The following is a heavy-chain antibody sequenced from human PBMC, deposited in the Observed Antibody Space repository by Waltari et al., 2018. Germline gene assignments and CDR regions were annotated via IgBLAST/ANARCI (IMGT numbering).Heavy chain of an antibody. CDR3: ARGEDDGSGSYYNVVDY. V-gene: IGHV1-69*10. D-gene: IGHD3-10*01. J-gene: IGHJ4*02. CDR2: IIPILGIA. Sequence: QVQLVQSGAEVKKPGSSVKVSCKASGGTFSSYAISWVRQAPGQGLEWMGGIIPILGIANYAQKFQDRVTITADKSTRTAYMELSSLRSEDTAVYYCARGEDDGSGSYYNVVDYWGQGTLVTVSS. CDR1: GGTFSSYA.